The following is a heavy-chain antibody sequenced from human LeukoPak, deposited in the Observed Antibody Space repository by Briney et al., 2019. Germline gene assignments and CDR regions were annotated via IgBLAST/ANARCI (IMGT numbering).Heavy chain of an antibody. J-gene: IGHJ3*02. CDR1: GYTFTNYG. CDR2: ISAYNGNT. Sequence: ASVKVSCKTSGYTFTNYGISGVRQAPGLGLEWMGWISAYNGNTNYAQKVQGRVTMTTDTSTSTAYMELRSLRFDNTAVYYCARDQSVRLLQTSSTYFKHVFAIWGQGSMVTVSS. V-gene: IGHV1-18*01. CDR3: ARDQSVRLLQTSSTYFKHVFAI. D-gene: IGHD6-13*01.